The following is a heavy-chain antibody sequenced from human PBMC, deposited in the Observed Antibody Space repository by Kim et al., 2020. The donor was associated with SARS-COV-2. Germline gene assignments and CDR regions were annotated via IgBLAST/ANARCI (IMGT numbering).Heavy chain of an antibody. D-gene: IGHD2-15*01. V-gene: IGHV4-34*01. CDR2: INHSGST. CDR1: GGSFSGYY. J-gene: IGHJ4*01. CDR3: ARAPRLGYCSGGSCRPDY. Sequence: SETLSLTCAVYGGSFSGYYWSWIRQPPGKGLEWIGEINHSGSTNYNPSLKSRVTISVDTSKNQFSLKLSSVTAADTAVYYCARAPRLGYCSGGSCRPDY.